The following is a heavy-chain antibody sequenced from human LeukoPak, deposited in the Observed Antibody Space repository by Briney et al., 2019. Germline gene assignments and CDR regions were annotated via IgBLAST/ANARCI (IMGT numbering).Heavy chain of an antibody. J-gene: IGHJ4*02. CDR1: GFTVSSNY. V-gene: IGHV3-11*01. Sequence: GSLRLSCAASGFTVSSNYMSWIRQAPGKGLEWVSYISSSGSTIYYADSVKGRFTISRDNAKNSLYLQMNSLRAEDTAVYYRASEDGYSYGLGYFDYWGQGTLVTVSS. CDR2: ISSSGSTI. CDR3: ASEDGYSYGLGYFDY. D-gene: IGHD5-18*01.